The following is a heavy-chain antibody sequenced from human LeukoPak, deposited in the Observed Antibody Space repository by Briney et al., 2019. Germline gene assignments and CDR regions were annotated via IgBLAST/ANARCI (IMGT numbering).Heavy chain of an antibody. CDR3: ARHSSGRYNYFDY. Sequence: SETLSLTCTVSGGSISSYYWSWIRQPPGKGLEWIGYIYYSGSTNYNPSLKSRVTISVDTSKNQFSLKLSSVTAADTAVYYCARHSSGRYNYFDYWGQGTLVTVSS. V-gene: IGHV4-59*01. J-gene: IGHJ4*02. CDR1: GGSISSYY. CDR2: IYYSGST. D-gene: IGHD6-19*01.